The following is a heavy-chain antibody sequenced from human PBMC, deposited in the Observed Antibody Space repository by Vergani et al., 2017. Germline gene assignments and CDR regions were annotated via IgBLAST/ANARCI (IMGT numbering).Heavy chain of an antibody. D-gene: IGHD6-13*01. Sequence: VQLVQSGAEVKKPGESLKVSCKASGGTFSSYAISWVRQAPGQGLEWMGGIIPIFGTANYAQKFQGRVTITADKSTSTAYMELSSLRSEDTAVYYCARVRIAAAGEPTYYYYYMDVWGKGTTVTVSS. CDR2: IIPIFGTA. J-gene: IGHJ6*03. V-gene: IGHV1-69*06. CDR3: ARVRIAAAGEPTYYYYYMDV. CDR1: GGTFSSYA.